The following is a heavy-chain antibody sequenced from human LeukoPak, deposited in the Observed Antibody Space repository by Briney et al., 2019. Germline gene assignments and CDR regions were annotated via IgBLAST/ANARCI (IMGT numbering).Heavy chain of an antibody. CDR1: GFTFSSYA. D-gene: IGHD4-17*01. CDR2: ISGSGGST. CDR3: AKDPRLRRSDYYYYYGMDV. Sequence: GGSLRLSCAASGFTFSSYAMSWVRQAPGKGLEWVSAISGSGGSTYYADSVKGRFTISRDNSKNTLYLQMNSLRAEDTAVYYCAKDPRLRRSDYYYYYGMDVWGQGTTVTVSS. J-gene: IGHJ6*02. V-gene: IGHV3-23*01.